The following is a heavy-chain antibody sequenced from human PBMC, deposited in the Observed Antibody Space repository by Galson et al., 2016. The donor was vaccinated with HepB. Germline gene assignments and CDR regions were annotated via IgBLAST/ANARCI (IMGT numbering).Heavy chain of an antibody. CDR1: GFTFNTYT. CDR2: VVPTGSNI. J-gene: IGHJ3*01. D-gene: IGHD5-24*01. CDR3: ARRGNYKGGALDV. V-gene: IGHV3-23*01. Sequence: SLRLSCAASGFTFNTYTMNWVRQAPGRGLEWVGIVVPTGSNINYADSVKGRLTISRDNSKDTLHLHMNNMRVDDTAVYYCARRGNYKGGALDVWGQGTLVAVSS.